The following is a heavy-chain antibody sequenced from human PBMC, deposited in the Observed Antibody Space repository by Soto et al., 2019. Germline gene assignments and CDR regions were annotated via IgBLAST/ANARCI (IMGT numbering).Heavy chain of an antibody. CDR2: IYYSGST. D-gene: IGHD3-22*01. Sequence: SETLSLTCTVSCGSVSSGSYYWSWIRQPPGKGLEWIGYIYYSGSTNYNPSLKSRVTISVDTSKSQFSLKLSSVTAADTAVYYCAGAGDSSGYYILYYFDYWGQGTLVSVSS. V-gene: IGHV4-61*01. CDR3: AGAGDSSGYYILYYFDY. CDR1: CGSVSSGSYY. J-gene: IGHJ4*02.